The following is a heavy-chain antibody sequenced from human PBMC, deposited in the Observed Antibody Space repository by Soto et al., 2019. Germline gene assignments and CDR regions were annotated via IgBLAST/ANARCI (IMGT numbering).Heavy chain of an antibody. CDR1: GGSFSGYY. J-gene: IGHJ5*02. CDR3: ARGRVPDSSSWSTSVSCFDP. CDR2: INHSGST. Sequence: SETLSLTCAVYGGSFSGYYWSWIRQPPGKGPEWIGEINHSGSTNYNPSLKSRVTISVDTSKNQFSLKLSSVTAADRAVYYCARGRVPDSSSWSTSVSCFDPWGQGTLLTVSS. V-gene: IGHV4-34*01. D-gene: IGHD6-13*01.